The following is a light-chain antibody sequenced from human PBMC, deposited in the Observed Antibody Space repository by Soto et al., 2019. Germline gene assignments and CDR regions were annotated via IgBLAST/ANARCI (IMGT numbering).Light chain of an antibody. Sequence: IQMTQSPSSLSASVGDRVTITCRASQGISNYLAWYQQKPGKLPKLLIYEASTWQSGVPSRFSGSGFGTDFTLTISSLQPEDVAAYYCQHADSFPLITFGQGTLLEIK. CDR1: QGISNY. V-gene: IGKV1-27*01. J-gene: IGKJ5*01. CDR2: EAS. CDR3: QHADSFPLIT.